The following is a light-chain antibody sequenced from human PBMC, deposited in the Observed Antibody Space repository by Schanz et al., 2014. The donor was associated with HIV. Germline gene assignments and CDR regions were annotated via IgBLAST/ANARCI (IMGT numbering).Light chain of an antibody. CDR1: SSNIGSNA. J-gene: IGLJ3*02. CDR3: ATWDDSLDGWV. Sequence: QSVVTQPPSASGTPGQRVTISCSGGSSNIGSNAVSWYQQLPGTAPKHLIFANSDRPSGVPDRFSGSQSGTSASLAISGLQSEDESDFFCATWDDSLDGWVFGGGTKLTVL. V-gene: IGLV1-44*01. CDR2: ANS.